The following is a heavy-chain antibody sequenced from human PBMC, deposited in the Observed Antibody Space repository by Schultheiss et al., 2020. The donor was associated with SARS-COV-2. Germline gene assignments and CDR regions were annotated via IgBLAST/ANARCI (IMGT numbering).Heavy chain of an antibody. Sequence: SETLSLTCVISGDSVSSNTVAWNWIRQSSSRGLEWLGRTYHRSKWYNDYAVSVKSRITINPDTSKNQFSLQLNSVTPEDTAVYYCARDVLLWFGELRKNHYGMDVWGQGTTVTVSS. V-gene: IGHV6-1*01. CDR1: GDSVSSNTVA. J-gene: IGHJ6*02. CDR3: ARDVLLWFGELRKNHYGMDV. CDR2: TYHRSKWYN. D-gene: IGHD3-10*01.